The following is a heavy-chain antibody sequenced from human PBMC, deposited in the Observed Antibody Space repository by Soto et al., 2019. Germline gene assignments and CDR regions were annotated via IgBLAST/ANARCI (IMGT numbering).Heavy chain of an antibody. J-gene: IGHJ4*02. CDR2: IYHSGST. CDR1: GGSISSGGYS. V-gene: IGHV4-30-2*01. D-gene: IGHD6-13*01. Sequence: SETLSLTCAVSGGSISSGGYSWSWIRQPPGKGLEWIGYIYHSGSTYYNPSLKSRVTISVDRSKNQFSLKLSSVTAADTAVYYCARGGAAAGIPHIDYWGQGTLVTVSS. CDR3: ARGGAAAGIPHIDY.